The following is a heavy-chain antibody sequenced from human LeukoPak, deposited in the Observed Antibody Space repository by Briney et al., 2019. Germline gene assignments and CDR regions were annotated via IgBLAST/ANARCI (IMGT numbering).Heavy chain of an antibody. CDR2: ISSSSTI. CDR3: ARRLAATMVRGVIINPTNWFDP. J-gene: IGHJ5*02. V-gene: IGHV3-48*01. D-gene: IGHD3-10*01. Sequence: PEGSLRLSCVASGFPFSSYGMNWVRQAPGKGLEWVSYISSSSTIYYADSVKGRFTISRDNAKNSLYLQMNSLRVEDTAVYYCARRLAATMVRGVIINPTNWFDPWGQGTLVTVSS. CDR1: GFPFSSYG.